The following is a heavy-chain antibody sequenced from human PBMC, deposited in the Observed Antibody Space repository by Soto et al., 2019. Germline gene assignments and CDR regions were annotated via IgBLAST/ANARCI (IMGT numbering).Heavy chain of an antibody. CDR3: ARGLEMRGYYYYMDV. J-gene: IGHJ6*03. Sequence: SETLSLTCAVYGGSFSGYYWSWIRQPPGKGLEWIGEINHSGSTNYNPSLKSRVTISVDTSKNQFSLKLSSVTAADTAVYYCARGLEMRGYYYYMDVWGKGTTVTVSS. V-gene: IGHV4-34*01. CDR1: GGSFSGYY. CDR2: INHSGST.